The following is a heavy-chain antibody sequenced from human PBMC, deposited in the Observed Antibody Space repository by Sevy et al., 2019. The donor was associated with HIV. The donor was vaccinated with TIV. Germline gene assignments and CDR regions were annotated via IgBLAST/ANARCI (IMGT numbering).Heavy chain of an antibody. V-gene: IGHV3-21*01. Sequence: GGSLRLSCAASGFTFSTYTMNWVRQAPGKGLEWVSSISSGSSYIYYADSVKGRFTLSGDNAKNSLFLQMNSLRAEDTAIYYCARDVGCTSTSCLLYFDYWGQGTPVTVSS. D-gene: IGHD2-2*01. J-gene: IGHJ4*02. CDR2: ISSGSSYI. CDR3: ARDVGCTSTSCLLYFDY. CDR1: GFTFSTYT.